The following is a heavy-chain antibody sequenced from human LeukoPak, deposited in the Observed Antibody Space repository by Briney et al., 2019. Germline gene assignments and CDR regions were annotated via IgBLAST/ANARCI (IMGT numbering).Heavy chain of an antibody. CDR2: ISSSSSYI. D-gene: IGHD5-18*01. CDR3: ARTQLSDTAMSYFDY. J-gene: IGHJ4*02. CDR1: GFTFSSDY. V-gene: IGHV3-21*01. Sequence: GGSLRLSCAASGFTFSSDYMSWVRQAPGKGLEWVSSISSSSSYIYYADSVKGRFTISRDNAKNSLYLQMNSLRAEDTAVYYCARTQLSDTAMSYFDYWGRGTLVTVSS.